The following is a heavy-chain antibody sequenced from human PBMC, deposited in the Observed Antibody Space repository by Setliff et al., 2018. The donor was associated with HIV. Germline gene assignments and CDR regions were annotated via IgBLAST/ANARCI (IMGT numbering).Heavy chain of an antibody. CDR1: GGSISSYY. J-gene: IGHJ4*02. D-gene: IGHD4-17*01. Sequence: SETLSLTCTVSGGSISSYYWSWIRQPAGKGLEWIGRIYTSGTTNYKPSLNSRVTMSVDTSKNQFSLKVTSVTAADTAVYYCTREIYGGNSRPFDYWGQGTLVTVSS. CDR2: IYTSGTT. V-gene: IGHV4-4*07. CDR3: TREIYGGNSRPFDY.